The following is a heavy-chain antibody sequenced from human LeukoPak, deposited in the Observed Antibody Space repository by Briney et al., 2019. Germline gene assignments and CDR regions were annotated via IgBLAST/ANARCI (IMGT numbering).Heavy chain of an antibody. Sequence: GGSLRLSCAASGFSFSNYAMSWVRQAPGEGLEWVSVISGSGGSTYYADSVKGRFTISRDNSKNTLYLQMNSLRAEDTAVYYCAKNSGTYDLHYWGQGTLVTVSS. D-gene: IGHD1-26*01. CDR1: GFSFSNYA. J-gene: IGHJ4*02. CDR2: ISGSGGST. CDR3: AKNSGTYDLHY. V-gene: IGHV3-23*01.